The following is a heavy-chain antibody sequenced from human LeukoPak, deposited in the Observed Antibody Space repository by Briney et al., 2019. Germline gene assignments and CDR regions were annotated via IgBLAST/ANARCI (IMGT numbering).Heavy chain of an antibody. CDR1: GFTVSSNY. CDR3: ARGTVTMVDY. Sequence: RPGGSLTLSCAASGFTVSSNYMSWVRQAPGRGLEWVSVIYSGGSTYYADSVKGRFTISRDNSKNTLFLQMNSLRAGDTAVYYCARGTVTMVDYWGQGTLVTVSS. J-gene: IGHJ4*02. V-gene: IGHV3-66*01. D-gene: IGHD3-10*01. CDR2: IYSGGST.